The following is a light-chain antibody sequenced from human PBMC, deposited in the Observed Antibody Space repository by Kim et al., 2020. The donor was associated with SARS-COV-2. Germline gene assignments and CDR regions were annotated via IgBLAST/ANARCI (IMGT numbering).Light chain of an antibody. CDR1: QGLIHSDGRTY. V-gene: IGKV2-30*02. Sequence: QPASISCRSSQGLIHSDGRTYLNWFHQRPGQSPRRLIYKISSRDSGVPDRFSGSGSGTDFTLEISRVEAEDVGVFYCMQTTHWPYTFGQGTKLEI. CDR2: KIS. J-gene: IGKJ2*01. CDR3: MQTTHWPYT.